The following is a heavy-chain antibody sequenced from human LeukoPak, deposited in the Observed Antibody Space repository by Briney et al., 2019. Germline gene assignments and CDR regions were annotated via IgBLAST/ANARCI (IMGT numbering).Heavy chain of an antibody. D-gene: IGHD5-24*01. CDR1: LFTLSSYC. CDR2: INIEGSGT. Sequence: GRSLSLSRAPSLFTLSSYCMHWVRQAPAKGLVWVLRINIEGSGTSSADSVKGRLTIYRDHAKNTLYLQINSLRAEDTAVYYCARDRDGYNDYWGQGTLVTVSS. CDR3: ARDRDGYNDY. J-gene: IGHJ4*02. V-gene: IGHV3-74*01.